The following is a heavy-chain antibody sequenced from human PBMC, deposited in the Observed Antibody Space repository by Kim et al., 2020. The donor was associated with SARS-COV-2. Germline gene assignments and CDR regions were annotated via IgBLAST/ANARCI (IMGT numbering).Heavy chain of an antibody. CDR2: IDPSDSYT. CDR1: GSIFTNYW. Sequence: GGSLRLSCKASGSIFTNYWITWVRQMPGKGLEWMGRIDPSDSYTNYSPSFQGHVTISTDKSINTAYLQWSNLKDSDTAIYYCARHGPCGGDCYADCWGQGTLVTVSS. J-gene: IGHJ4*02. D-gene: IGHD2-21*02. V-gene: IGHV5-10-1*01. CDR3: ARHGPCGGDCYADC.